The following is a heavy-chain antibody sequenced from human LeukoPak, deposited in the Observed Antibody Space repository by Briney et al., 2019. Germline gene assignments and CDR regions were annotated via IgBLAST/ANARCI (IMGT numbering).Heavy chain of an antibody. J-gene: IGHJ5*02. Sequence: SETLSLTCAVYGGSFSGYYWSWIRQPPGKGLEWIGEINHSGSTNYNPSLKSRVTISVDTSKNQFSLKLSPVTAADTAVYYCARGHDTIFGVVTPNWFDPWGQGTLVTASS. CDR1: GGSFSGYY. D-gene: IGHD3-3*01. CDR2: INHSGST. CDR3: ARGHDTIFGVVTPNWFDP. V-gene: IGHV4-34*01.